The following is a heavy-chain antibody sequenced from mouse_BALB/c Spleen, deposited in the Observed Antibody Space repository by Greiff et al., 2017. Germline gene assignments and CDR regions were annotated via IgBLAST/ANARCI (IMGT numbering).Heavy chain of an antibody. CDR2: INPSNGGT. D-gene: IGHD1-2*01. CDR1: GYTFTSYY. V-gene: IGHV1S81*02. CDR3: TRSTTASQAWFAY. Sequence: VQLQQSGAELVKPGASVKLSCKASGYTFTSYYMYWVKQRPGQGLEWIGGINPSNGGTNFNEKFKSKATLTVDKSSSTAYMQLSSLTSEDSAVYYCTRSTTASQAWFAYWGQGTLVTVSA. J-gene: IGHJ3*01.